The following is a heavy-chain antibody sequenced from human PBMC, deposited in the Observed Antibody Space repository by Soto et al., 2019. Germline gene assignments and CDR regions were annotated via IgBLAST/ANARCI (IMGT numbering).Heavy chain of an antibody. CDR2: IRSKANSYAT. D-gene: IGHD2-15*01. CDR3: TRMVDYCSGGSCAQKYYYYYYGMDV. Sequence: EVQLVESGGGLVQPGGSLKLSCAASGFTFSGSAMHWVRQASGKGLEWVGRIRSKANSYATAYAASVKGRFTISRDDSKNTAYLQMNSLKSEDTAVYYCTRMVDYCSGGSCAQKYYYYYYGMDVWGQGTTVTVSS. J-gene: IGHJ6*02. V-gene: IGHV3-73*02. CDR1: GFTFSGSA.